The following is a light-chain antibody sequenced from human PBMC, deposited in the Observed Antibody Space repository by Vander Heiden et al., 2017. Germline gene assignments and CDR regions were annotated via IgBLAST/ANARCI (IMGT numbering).Light chain of an antibody. V-gene: IGKV1-5*03. Sequence: DIQMTQSPSTLSASVGDRVTITCRASQSISSWLAWYQQKPGKAPKLLIYKASSLESAVPSRFSGSGSGTEFTLTISSLQPDDFATYYCQQDNSYPSTFGQGTKVEIK. J-gene: IGKJ1*01. CDR1: QSISSW. CDR2: KAS. CDR3: QQDNSYPST.